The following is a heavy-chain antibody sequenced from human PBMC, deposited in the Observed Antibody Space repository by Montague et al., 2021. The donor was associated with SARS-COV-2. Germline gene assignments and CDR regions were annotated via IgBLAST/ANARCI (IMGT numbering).Heavy chain of an antibody. V-gene: IGHV5-51*01. J-gene: IGHJ4*02. CDR1: GYSFTKYW. D-gene: IGHD3-22*01. CDR3: ARRGFDTSGYYSYFDY. Sequence: QSGAEVKKPGESLKISCNGSGYSFTKYWIGWVRQMPGKGLEWMGIIYPGDSVSRYSPSFQGQVTISADKSISTAYLQWSSLKASDTAMYYCARRGFDTSGYYSYFDYWGQGTLVTVSS. CDR2: IYPGDSVS.